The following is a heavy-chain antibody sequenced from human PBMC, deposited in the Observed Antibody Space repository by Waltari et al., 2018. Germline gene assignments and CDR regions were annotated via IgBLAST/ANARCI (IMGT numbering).Heavy chain of an antibody. D-gene: IGHD2-21*01. CDR2: IDYSGST. CDR1: GGSIRSGVYS. CDR3: ARDTRAYGDDAFDI. J-gene: IGHJ3*02. V-gene: IGHV4-30-4*08. Sequence: QVQLQESGPGLVKPSQTLSLTCTVSGGSIRSGVYSCSWIRQPPGPGLEWIGYIDYSGSTYYNPSLKSRVTISGDTSKNQFSLKLSSVTAADTVVYYCARDTRAYGDDAFDIWGQGTMVTVSS.